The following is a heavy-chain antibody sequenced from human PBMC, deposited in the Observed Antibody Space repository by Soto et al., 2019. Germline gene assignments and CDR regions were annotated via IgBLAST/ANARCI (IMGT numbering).Heavy chain of an antibody. J-gene: IGHJ6*02. Sequence: PGGSLGLCCAASRVTFWSYAVGWFLQATKKGQEEVSAISGSGGRIYYADSVKGRFTISRDNSKNTLYLQMNSLRAEDTAVYYCAKCTSLRHPLAPRYYYGMDVWGQGTTVTVSS. D-gene: IGHD2-8*01. CDR2: ISGSGGRI. CDR3: AKCTSLRHPLAPRYYYGMDV. V-gene: IGHV3-23*01. CDR1: RVTFWSYA.